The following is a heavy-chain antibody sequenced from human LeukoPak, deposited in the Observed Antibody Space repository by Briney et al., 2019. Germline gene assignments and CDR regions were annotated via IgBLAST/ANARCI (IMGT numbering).Heavy chain of an antibody. J-gene: IGHJ2*01. CDR1: GGSISNYY. V-gene: IGHV4-59*08. CDR3: ARRANLNWYFDL. Sequence: SETLSLTCTVSGGSISNYYWNWIRQPPGKGLEWVGYIYYSGSTNYNPSLKSRVAISLDTSKNQFSLELSSVTAADTAVFYCARRANLNWYFDLWGRGTLVTVSS. D-gene: IGHD1-14*01. CDR2: IYYSGST.